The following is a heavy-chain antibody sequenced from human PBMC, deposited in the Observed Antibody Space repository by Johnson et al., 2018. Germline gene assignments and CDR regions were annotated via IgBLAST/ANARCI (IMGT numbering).Heavy chain of an antibody. CDR3: ARMITFGGERY. CDR1: GFTFSSYA. D-gene: IGHD3-16*01. CDR2: ISGSCGST. Sequence: EVQLLESGGGQVKPGGSLRLSCAASGFTFSSYAMSWVRQAPGKGLEWVSGISGSCGSTYYADFVKGRFTISRDNAKNTLYLQMNSLSPEDTARYYCARMITFGGERYWGQGILVTVSS. V-gene: IGHV3-23*01. J-gene: IGHJ4*02.